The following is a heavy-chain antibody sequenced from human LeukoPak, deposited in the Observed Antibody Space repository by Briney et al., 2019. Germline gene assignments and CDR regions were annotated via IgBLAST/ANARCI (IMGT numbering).Heavy chain of an antibody. CDR3: ARGQFQRDY. CDR2: INHSGRI. Sequence: SETLSLTCTVSGGSISSSSYYWGWIRQPPGKGLEWIGEINHSGRINYNPSLKSRVTISVDTSKNQFSLNLRSVTAADTAVYYCARGQFQRDYWGQGTLVIVSS. J-gene: IGHJ4*02. D-gene: IGHD5-24*01. CDR1: GGSISSSSYY. V-gene: IGHV4-39*07.